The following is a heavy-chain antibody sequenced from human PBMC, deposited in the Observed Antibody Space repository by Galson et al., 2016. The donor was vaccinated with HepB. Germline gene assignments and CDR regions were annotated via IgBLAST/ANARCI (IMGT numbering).Heavy chain of an antibody. CDR1: GGSISGSNW. D-gene: IGHD2-2*01. J-gene: IGHJ3*02. CDR3: ARDLAAAADAFDI. V-gene: IGHV4-4*02. Sequence: SETLSLTCAVSGGSISGSNWWNWVRQPPGKGLEWIGEINESGSINYNPSLKSRITISIDKSKNQFSLNLTSVTAADTAVYYCARDLAAAADAFDIWGQGTMVIVSS. CDR2: INESGSI.